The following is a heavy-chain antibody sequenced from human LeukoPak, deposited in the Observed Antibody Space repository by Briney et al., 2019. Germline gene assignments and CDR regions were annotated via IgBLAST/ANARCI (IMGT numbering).Heavy chain of an antibody. CDR2: FDPEDGET. Sequence: GASVKVSCKVSGYTLTELSMHWVRQAPGKGLEWMGGFDPEDGETIYAQKFQGRVTMTEDTSTDTAYMELSSLRSEDTAVYYCARDCADILTGYYKEGSYYYYGMDVWGQGTTVTVSS. CDR1: GYTLTELS. J-gene: IGHJ6*02. V-gene: IGHV1-24*01. CDR3: ARDCADILTGYYKEGSYYYYGMDV. D-gene: IGHD3-9*01.